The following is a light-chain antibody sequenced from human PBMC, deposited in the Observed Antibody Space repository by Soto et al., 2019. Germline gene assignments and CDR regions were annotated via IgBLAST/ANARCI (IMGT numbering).Light chain of an antibody. CDR2: KAS. CDR3: QQYNSYPGT. V-gene: IGKV1-5*03. CDR1: QTISSW. Sequence: DIQMTQSPSTLSGSVGDRVTMTCRASQTISSWLAWYQQKPGKAPKLLIYKASTLKSGVPSRFSGSGSGTEFTLTISSLQPDDFATYYCQQYNSYPGTFGQGTKVDI. J-gene: IGKJ1*01.